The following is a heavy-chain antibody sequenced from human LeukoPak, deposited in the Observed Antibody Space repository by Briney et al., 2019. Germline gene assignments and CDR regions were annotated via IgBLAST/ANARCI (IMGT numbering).Heavy chain of an antibody. CDR3: TRRKNQYCSGGSCYDY. CDR1: GFTFSSYW. J-gene: IGHJ4*02. CDR2: INTDGSST. V-gene: IGHV3-74*01. D-gene: IGHD2-15*01. Sequence: GGSLRLSCAASGFTFSSYWMYWVRQAPGKGLVWVSHINTDGSSTTYADSVKGRFTISRDNAENTVYLQMNSLRVEDTAVYHCTRRKNQYCSGGSCYDYWGQGTLVTVSS.